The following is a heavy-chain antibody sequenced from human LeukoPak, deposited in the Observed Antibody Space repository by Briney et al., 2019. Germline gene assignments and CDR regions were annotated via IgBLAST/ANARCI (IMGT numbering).Heavy chain of an antibody. CDR2: IYTSGST. J-gene: IGHJ6*03. Sequence: SETLSLTCTVSGGSISSYYWSWIRQPAGKGLEWIGRIYTSGSTNYNPSLKSRVTMSVDTFKNQFSLKLSSVTAADTAVYYCARGRYCSSTSCFPHYYYYYMDVWGKGTTVTVSS. CDR1: GGSISSYY. V-gene: IGHV4-4*07. D-gene: IGHD2-2*01. CDR3: ARGRYCSSTSCFPHYYYYYMDV.